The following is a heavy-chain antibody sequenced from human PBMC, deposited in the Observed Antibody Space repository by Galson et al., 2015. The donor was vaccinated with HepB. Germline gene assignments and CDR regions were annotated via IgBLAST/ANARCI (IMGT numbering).Heavy chain of an antibody. CDR2: ISYDGSNK. Sequence: LRLSCAASGFTFSSYGMHWVRQAPGKGLEWVAVISYDGSNKYYADSVKGRFTISRDNSKNTLYLQMNSLRAEDTAVYYCAKDLGLGLIAVAEGFDYWGQGTLVTVSS. CDR1: GFTFSSYG. CDR3: AKDLGLGLIAVAEGFDY. V-gene: IGHV3-30*18. J-gene: IGHJ4*02. D-gene: IGHD6-19*01.